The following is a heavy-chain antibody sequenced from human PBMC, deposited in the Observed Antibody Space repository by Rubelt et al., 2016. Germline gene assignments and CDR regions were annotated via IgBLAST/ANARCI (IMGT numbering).Heavy chain of an antibody. D-gene: IGHD3-10*01. CDR3: ARGAMVRGVIIKY. CDR2: INHSGST. V-gene: IGHV4-34*01. CDR1: GFTVSSNY. Sequence: VQLVESGGGLIQPGGSLRLSCAASGFTVSSNYMSWVRQAPGKGLEWIGEINHSGSTNYNPSLKSRVTISVDTSKNQFSLKLSSVTAADTAVYYCARGAMVRGVIIKYWGQGTLVTVSS. J-gene: IGHJ4*02.